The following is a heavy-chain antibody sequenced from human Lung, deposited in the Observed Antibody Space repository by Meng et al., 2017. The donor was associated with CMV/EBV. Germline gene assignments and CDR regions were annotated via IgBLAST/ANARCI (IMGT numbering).Heavy chain of an antibody. Sequence: QVQLVEFGGXXVKPGGSLXLSCTGSGFTFSDYYMSWIRQAPGKGLEWVSYISPTTGYTEYADSVKGRFTISRDNAKNSLFLQMNSLRSEDTAVYYCARDFSLYRTSGVQWGQGTLVNVSS. CDR1: GFTFSDYY. J-gene: IGHJ4*02. D-gene: IGHD2-8*01. V-gene: IGHV3-11*05. CDR3: ARDFSLYRTSGVQ. CDR2: ISPTTGYT.